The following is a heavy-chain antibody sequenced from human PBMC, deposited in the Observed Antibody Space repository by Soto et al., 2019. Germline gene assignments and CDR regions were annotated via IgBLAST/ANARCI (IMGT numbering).Heavy chain of an antibody. V-gene: IGHV3-30*18. Sequence: QVQLVESGGGVVQPGRSLRLSCAASGFTFSSCGMYWVRQAPGKGLEWVARISYDGIDQFYGDSVKGRFTISRDNSKNILYVQMNSLRSEDTAVYYCAKDTGADYWGQGTVVTVSA. CDR1: GFTFSSCG. CDR2: ISYDGIDQ. CDR3: AKDTGADY. J-gene: IGHJ4*02. D-gene: IGHD3-10*01.